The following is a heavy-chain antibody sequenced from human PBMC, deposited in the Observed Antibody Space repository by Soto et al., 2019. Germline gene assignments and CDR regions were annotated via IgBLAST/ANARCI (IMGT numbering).Heavy chain of an antibody. V-gene: IGHV5-51*01. CDR3: ARHGTFAAAGTNYYYGMDV. Sequence: GESLKICCKGSGYSFTSYWIGWVRQMPGKGLEWMGIIYPGDSDTRYSPSFQGQVTISADKSISTAYLQWSSLKASDTAMYYCARHGTFAAAGTNYYYGMDVWGQGPTVTVS. CDR1: GYSFTSYW. D-gene: IGHD6-13*01. CDR2: IYPGDSDT. J-gene: IGHJ6*02.